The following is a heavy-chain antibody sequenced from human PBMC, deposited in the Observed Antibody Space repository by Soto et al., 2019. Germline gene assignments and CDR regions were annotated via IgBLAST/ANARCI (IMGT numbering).Heavy chain of an antibody. CDR1: GYTFTSYG. CDR3: AREPNYFDY. J-gene: IGHJ4*02. Sequence: QVQLVQSGAEVKKPGASVKVSCKASGYTFTSYGISWVRQAPGQGLEWMGWISAYNGNTKYPQKRQARVTMTTDTSTSTEYRELRSQRSDDTAVYYWAREPNYFDYWGQGTLVTVSS. V-gene: IGHV1-18*01. CDR2: ISAYNGNT.